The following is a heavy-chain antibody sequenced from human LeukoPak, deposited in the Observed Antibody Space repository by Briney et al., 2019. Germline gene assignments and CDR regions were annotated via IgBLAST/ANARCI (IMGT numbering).Heavy chain of an antibody. Sequence: ASVKVSCKASGGTFSSYAISWVRQAPGQGLEWMGWINPNSGGTNYAQKFQGRVTMTRDTSISTAYMELSRLRSDDTAVYYCARVVVGATSYMDVWGKGTTVTVSS. V-gene: IGHV1-2*02. CDR2: INPNSGGT. J-gene: IGHJ6*03. CDR3: ARVVVGATSYMDV. D-gene: IGHD1-26*01. CDR1: GGTFSSYA.